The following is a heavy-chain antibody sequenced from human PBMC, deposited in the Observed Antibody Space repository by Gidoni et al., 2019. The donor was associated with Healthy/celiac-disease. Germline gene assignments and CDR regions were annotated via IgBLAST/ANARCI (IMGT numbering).Heavy chain of an antibody. CDR1: GFTVISNY. CDR2: IYSGGST. CDR3: ARGGYDFWSGYESYYYYMDV. D-gene: IGHD3-3*01. Sequence: EVQMVESGGGLIQPGGSLRLSCAASGFTVISNYMSWVRQAPGKGLEWGSVIYSGGSTYYADSVKGRFTISRDNSKNTLYLQMNSLRAEDTAVYYCARGGYDFWSGYESYYYYMDVWGKGTTVTVSS. V-gene: IGHV3-53*01. J-gene: IGHJ6*03.